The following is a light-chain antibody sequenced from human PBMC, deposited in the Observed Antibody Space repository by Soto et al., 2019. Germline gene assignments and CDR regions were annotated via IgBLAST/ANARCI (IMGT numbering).Light chain of an antibody. CDR1: QSVGSSY. CDR2: GAS. J-gene: IGKJ5*01. V-gene: IGKV3D-20*02. Sequence: EIVLTQSPGTLSFSPGGRATLSCRASQSVGSSYLAWYQQKPGQAPRLLIYGASTRATGIPDRFSGSGSGTDFTLSISSLEPEDFAVYYCQLSQQRSSWPPIAFGQGTRLEIK. CDR3: QLSQQRSSWPPIA.